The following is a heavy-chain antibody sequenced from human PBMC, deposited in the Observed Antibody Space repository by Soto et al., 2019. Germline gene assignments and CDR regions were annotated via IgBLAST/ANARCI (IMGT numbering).Heavy chain of an antibody. CDR1: GLTISGKKY. CDR2: LYDVDGS. J-gene: IGHJ3*01. V-gene: IGHV3-53*01. D-gene: IGHD1-1*01. Sequence: DVQLVESGGGLIHPGEYLRLSCAAFGLTISGKKYVAWVRQAPGKGLEWVSALYDVDGSFYADSVKGRFTTSSDSSKTTVYRQMNDLRPDDTAVYYCATWHEREHSNDVWGQGTKVTFSS. CDR3: ATWHEREHSNDV.